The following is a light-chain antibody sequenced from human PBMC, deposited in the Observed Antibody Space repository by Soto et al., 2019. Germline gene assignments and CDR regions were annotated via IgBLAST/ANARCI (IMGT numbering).Light chain of an antibody. CDR2: SAS. CDR1: QAITSW. J-gene: IGKJ4*01. V-gene: IGKV1-12*01. CDR3: QQTRSFPLT. Sequence: DIHVTQSPSSVSASVGDRVTITCRASQAITSWLAWYQQKPGRAPKLLIYSASSLQSGDPSRFTGSGSGTDFTLTITSLQPDDAAVYYCQQTRSFPLTFGGGTKVEI.